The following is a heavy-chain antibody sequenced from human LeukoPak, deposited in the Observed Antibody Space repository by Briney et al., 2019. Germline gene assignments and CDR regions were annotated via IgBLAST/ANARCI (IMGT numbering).Heavy chain of an antibody. V-gene: IGHV3-30*02. J-gene: IGHJ6*03. CDR1: GFTFSSYG. Sequence: GGSLRLSCAASGFTFSSYGMHWVRQAPGKGLEWVAFIRYDGSNKYYADSVKGRFTISRDNSKNTLYLQMNSLRAEDTAVYYCARDRRRSSGWDIKYYYYYMDVWGKGTTVTVSS. CDR3: ARDRRRSSGWDIKYYYYYMDV. D-gene: IGHD6-19*01. CDR2: IRYDGSNK.